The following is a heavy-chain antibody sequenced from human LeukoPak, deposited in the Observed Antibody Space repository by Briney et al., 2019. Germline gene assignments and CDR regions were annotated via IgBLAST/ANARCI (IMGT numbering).Heavy chain of an antibody. Sequence: PSQTLSLTCTVSGGSISSGGYYRSWIRQPPGKGLEWIGYIYHSGSTYYNPSLKSRVTISVDRSKNQFSLKLSSVTAADTAVYYCATDDGDYREGESDAFDIWGQGTMVTVSS. J-gene: IGHJ3*02. V-gene: IGHV4-30-2*01. CDR3: ATDDGDYREGESDAFDI. D-gene: IGHD4-17*01. CDR2: IYHSGST. CDR1: GGSISSGGYY.